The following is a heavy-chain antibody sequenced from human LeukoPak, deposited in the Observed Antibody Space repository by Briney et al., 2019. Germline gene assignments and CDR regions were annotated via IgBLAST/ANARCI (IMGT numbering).Heavy chain of an antibody. D-gene: IGHD5-18*01. J-gene: IGHJ4*02. CDR3: ARRATTERGHSYGLDY. Sequence: GGSLRLSCAASGFTFSSYSMNWVRQAPGKGLEWVSSISFSGGYIYYADSLKGRITISRDNAKKSLYLQMNSLRAEDTAVYYCARRATTERGHSYGLDYWGQGTLVTVSS. CDR2: ISFSGGYI. V-gene: IGHV3-21*01. CDR1: GFTFSSYS.